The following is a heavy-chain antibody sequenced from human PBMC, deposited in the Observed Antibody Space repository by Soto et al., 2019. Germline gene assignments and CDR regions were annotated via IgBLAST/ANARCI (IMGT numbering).Heavy chain of an antibody. CDR3: AREGEARRGSVASWLVP. V-gene: IGHV4-39*02. D-gene: IGHD3-10*01. CDR1: GGSISSSRYY. Sequence: TSETLSLTCAVSGGSISSSRYYWDWIRQPPGKGLEWMGTIYYSGSAYYNPSLKSRVTISIDTSKNQFSLKLGSVSAADTAVYYCAREGEARRGSVASWLVPWGPGTLVT. CDR2: IYYSGSA. J-gene: IGHJ5*02.